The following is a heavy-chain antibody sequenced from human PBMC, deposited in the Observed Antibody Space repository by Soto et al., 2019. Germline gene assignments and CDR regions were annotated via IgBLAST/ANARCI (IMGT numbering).Heavy chain of an antibody. V-gene: IGHV3-21*01. CDR2: IDSSSTYI. J-gene: IGHJ3*01. CDR3: ARVVHFDSSGFGL. D-gene: IGHD3-22*01. Sequence: GGSLRLSCVASGFRFSSYGMNWVRQAPGKGLEWVSSIDSSSTYIYYADAVKGRFTISRDSAKNSLYLQMNSLRAEDTAVYYCARVVHFDSSGFGLWGQGTLVTVSS. CDR1: GFRFSSYG.